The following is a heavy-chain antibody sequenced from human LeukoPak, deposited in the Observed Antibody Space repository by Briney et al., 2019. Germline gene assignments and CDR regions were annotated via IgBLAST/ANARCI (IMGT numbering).Heavy chain of an antibody. CDR2: ISGSGGST. J-gene: IGHJ6*02. CDR1: GFTFSSYA. CDR3: AKVTRPYYDFWSGYYDCYYYGMDV. V-gene: IGHV3-23*01. Sequence: TGGSLRLSCAASGFTFSSYAMSWVRQAPGKGLEWVSAISGSGGSTYYADSVKGRFTISRDNSKNTLYLQMNSLRAEDTAVYYCAKVTRPYYDFWSGYYDCYYYGMDVWGQGTTVTVSS. D-gene: IGHD3-3*01.